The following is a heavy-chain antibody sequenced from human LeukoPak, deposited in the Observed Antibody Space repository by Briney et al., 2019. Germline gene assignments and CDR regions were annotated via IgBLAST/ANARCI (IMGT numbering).Heavy chain of an antibody. CDR2: MNPNSGNT. Sequence: ASVKVSCKASGYTFTSYDINWVRQATGQGLEWMGWMNPNSGNTGYAQKFQGRVTITRNTSISTAYMELSSLRSEDTAVYYCARGARAPIVQLWLHYYYYMDVWGKGTTVTVSS. D-gene: IGHD5-18*01. J-gene: IGHJ6*03. V-gene: IGHV1-8*03. CDR1: GYTFTSYD. CDR3: ARGARAPIVQLWLHYYYYMDV.